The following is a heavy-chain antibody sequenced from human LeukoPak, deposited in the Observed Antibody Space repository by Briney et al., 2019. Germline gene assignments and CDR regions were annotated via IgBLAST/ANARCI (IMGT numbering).Heavy chain of an antibody. CDR3: AKEIGDEYNPPAFDF. J-gene: IGHJ4*02. CDR2: IRFDGSDK. V-gene: IGHV3-30*02. Sequence: GLSLTLSCAASGFIFRSYGIHWVRQAPGKGLEGVACIRFDGSDKYYADSVKGRFTISRDNSKNTLFLQTNSLRAEVTAIYSCAKEIGDEYNPPAFDFWGQGTLVTVSS. CDR1: GFIFRSYG. D-gene: IGHD1-14*01.